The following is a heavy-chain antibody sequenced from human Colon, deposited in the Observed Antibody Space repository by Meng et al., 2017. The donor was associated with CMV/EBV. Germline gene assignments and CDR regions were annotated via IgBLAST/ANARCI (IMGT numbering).Heavy chain of an antibody. Sequence: SVSGGSVSSGGYYWNWIRQDPGKGLDWIGYIFHSGSTYYNPSLRSRLTISMDTSKNQFSLKLTSVTAADTAVYYCAGGTDSRKSSYWGQGILVTVSS. CDR1: GGSVSSGGYY. V-gene: IGHV4-31*03. J-gene: IGHJ4*02. CDR2: IFHSGST. CDR3: AGGTDSRKSSY. D-gene: IGHD3-22*01.